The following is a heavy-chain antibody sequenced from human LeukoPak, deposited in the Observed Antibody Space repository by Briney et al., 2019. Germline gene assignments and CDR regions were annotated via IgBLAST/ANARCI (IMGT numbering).Heavy chain of an antibody. D-gene: IGHD4-17*01. J-gene: IGHJ4*02. Sequence: GGSLRLSCAASGFSFSSYEMNWVRQAPGKGLEWVSYISFSGNSIYYADSVKGRFTISRDNAKNSLYLQMNSLRTEDTDFYYCAKDYGDYGDYVRGYDYWGQGTLVTVSS. V-gene: IGHV3-48*03. CDR1: GFSFSSYE. CDR2: ISFSGNSI. CDR3: AKDYGDYGDYVRGYDY.